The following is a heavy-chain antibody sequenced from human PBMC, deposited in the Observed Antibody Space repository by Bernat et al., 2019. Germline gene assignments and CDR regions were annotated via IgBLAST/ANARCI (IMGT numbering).Heavy chain of an antibody. J-gene: IGHJ4*02. CDR1: GYTFTSYG. CDR2: ISTYNGNT. CDR3: ARDVSIAAAGFYFDY. V-gene: IGHV1-18*01. D-gene: IGHD6-13*01. Sequence: QVQLVQSGAEVKKPGASVRVSCKASGYTFTSYGFSWVRQAPGQGLEWMGWISTYNGNTNYAQKLQDRVTMTTDTSTSTAYMELRSLRSDDTAMYYCARDVSIAAAGFYFDYWGQGTLVTVSS.